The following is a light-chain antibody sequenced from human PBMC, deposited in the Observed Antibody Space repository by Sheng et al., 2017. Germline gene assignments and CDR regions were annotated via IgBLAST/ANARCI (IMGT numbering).Light chain of an antibody. J-gene: IGKJ5*01. V-gene: IGKV3D-15*03. CDR3: QQYNNWPPIT. CDR2: GAS. CDR1: QSVSSN. Sequence: EIVMTQSPATLSVSPGERATLSCRASQSVSSNFAWYQQKPGQAPRLLIYGASIRATGIPAXFSGSGSGTEFTLTISILQSEDFAVYYCQQYNNWPPITFGQGTRLEIK.